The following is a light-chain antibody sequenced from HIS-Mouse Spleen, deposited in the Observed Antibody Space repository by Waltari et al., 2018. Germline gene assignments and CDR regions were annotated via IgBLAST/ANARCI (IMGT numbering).Light chain of an antibody. CDR2: EGS. Sequence: QSALTQPASVSGSPGQSITISCTGTSSDVGSYNLVSWYQQHPGKAPILMIYEGSKRPSGVSNRFSGSKSCNTASLTSSGLQAEDEADYYCCSYAGSSTFVVFGGGTKLTVL. CDR3: CSYAGSSTFVV. J-gene: IGLJ2*01. V-gene: IGLV2-23*01. CDR1: SSDVGSYNL.